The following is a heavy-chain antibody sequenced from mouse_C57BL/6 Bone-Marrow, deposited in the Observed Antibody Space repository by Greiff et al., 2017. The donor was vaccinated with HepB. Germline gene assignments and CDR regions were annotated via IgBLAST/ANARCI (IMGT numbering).Heavy chain of an antibody. CDR3: ARGILRSFDY. V-gene: IGHV1-69*01. Sequence: QVQLQQPGAELVMPGASVKLSCKASGYTFTSYWMHWVKQRPGQGLEWIGEIDPSDSYTNYNQKFKGKSTLTVDKSSSTAYMQLSSLTSEDSAVYYCARGILRSFDYWGQGTTLTVSS. CDR1: GYTFTSYW. CDR2: IDPSDSYT. J-gene: IGHJ2*01. D-gene: IGHD1-1*01.